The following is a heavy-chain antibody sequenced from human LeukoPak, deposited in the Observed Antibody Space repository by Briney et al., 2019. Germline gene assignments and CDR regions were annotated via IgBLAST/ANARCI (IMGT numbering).Heavy chain of an antibody. D-gene: IGHD3-16*02. Sequence: GGSLRLSCAASGFTFSSYWMSWVRQAPGKGLEWVANIKQDGSEKYYVDSVKGRFTISRDNAKNSLYLQMNSLRAEDTAVYYCARDNLYDYVWGSYRYTRWFDPRGQGTLVTVSS. CDR1: GFTFSSYW. V-gene: IGHV3-7*01. CDR2: IKQDGSEK. CDR3: ARDNLYDYVWGSYRYTRWFDP. J-gene: IGHJ5*02.